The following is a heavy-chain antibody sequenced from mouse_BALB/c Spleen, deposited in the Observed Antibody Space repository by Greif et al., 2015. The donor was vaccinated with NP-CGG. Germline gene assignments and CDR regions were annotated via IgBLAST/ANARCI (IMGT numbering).Heavy chain of an antibody. CDR2: IDPSDSYT. J-gene: IGHJ4*01. V-gene: IGHV1-69*02. D-gene: IGHD4-1*01. CDR3: ARKDNWGYAMDY. Sequence: VQLQQSGAELVKPGASVKLSCKASGYTFTSYWMHWVKQRPGQGLEWIGEIDPSDSYTNYNQKFKGKATLTVDKSSSTAYMQLSSLTSEDSAVYYCARKDNWGYAMDYWGQGSSVTVSS. CDR1: GYTFTSYW.